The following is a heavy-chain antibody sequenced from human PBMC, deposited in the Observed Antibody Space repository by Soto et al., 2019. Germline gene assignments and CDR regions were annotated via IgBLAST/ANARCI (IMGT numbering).Heavy chain of an antibody. CDR1: GFTFSSYE. J-gene: IGHJ6*02. V-gene: IGHV3-48*03. CDR3: AREDGDDESYYYGMDV. Sequence: EVQLVESGGGLVQPGGSLRLSCAASGFTFSSYEMNWVRQAPGKGLEWVSYISSSGSTIYYADSVKGRFTISRDNAKNSLYLKMNSLRAEDTAVYYCAREDGDDESYYYGMDVWGQGNTVTGSS. CDR2: ISSSGSTI. D-gene: IGHD4-17*01.